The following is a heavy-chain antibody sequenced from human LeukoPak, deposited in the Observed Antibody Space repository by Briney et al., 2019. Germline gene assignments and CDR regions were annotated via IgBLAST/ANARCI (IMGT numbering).Heavy chain of an antibody. CDR3: AKEPLLRFLGSPRFDY. CDR1: GFTFSSYS. D-gene: IGHD3-3*01. Sequence: GGSLRLSCAASGFTFSSYSMNWVRQAPGKGLEWVSYISSSSSTIYYADSVKGRFTISRDNSKNTLYLQMNSLRAEDTAVYYCAKEPLLRFLGSPRFDYWGQGTLVTVSS. V-gene: IGHV3-48*01. J-gene: IGHJ4*02. CDR2: ISSSSSTI.